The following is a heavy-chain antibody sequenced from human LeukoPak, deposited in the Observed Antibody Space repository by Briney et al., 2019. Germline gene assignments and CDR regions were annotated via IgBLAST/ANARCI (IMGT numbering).Heavy chain of an antibody. CDR3: ARENQFFEWSFDY. J-gene: IGHJ4*02. CDR1: GFTFSSYG. CDR2: INPFNGNT. Sequence: TGGSLRLSCAASGFTFSSYGISWVRQAPGQGLEWMGWINPFNGNTNYTEKLQGRVTMTIETVTSTVYMELRSLKSDDTAVYFCARENQFFEWSFDYWGQGTVVTVSS. D-gene: IGHD3-3*01. V-gene: IGHV1-18*01.